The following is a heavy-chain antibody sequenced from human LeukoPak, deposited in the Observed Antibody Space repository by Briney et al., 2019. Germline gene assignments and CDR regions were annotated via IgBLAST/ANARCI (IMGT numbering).Heavy chain of an antibody. Sequence: GGSLRLSCAASGFTFSSYWMHCVRQAPGKGLVWVSRIKSDGSVTAYADSVRGRFTISRDNAKNTLYLQITSLRAEDTAVYFCARLDILTGNYYYFEYWGQRSLVTVSS. D-gene: IGHD3-9*01. J-gene: IGHJ4*02. CDR2: IKSDGSVT. CDR3: ARLDILTGNYYYFEY. CDR1: GFTFSSYW. V-gene: IGHV3-74*01.